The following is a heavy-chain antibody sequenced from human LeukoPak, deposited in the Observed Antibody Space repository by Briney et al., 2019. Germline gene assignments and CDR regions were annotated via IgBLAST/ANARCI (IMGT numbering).Heavy chain of an antibody. CDR2: INEDGGEE. D-gene: IGHD4-17*01. CDR1: GFIFSTYW. Sequence: PGGSLRLSCAASGFIFSTYWMNWVRQAPGKGLEWVASINEDGGEEYYVDSVKGRFTISRDNAKNSLYLQMNSLRAEDTAVYYCARDHGVSGYGDCFDYWGQGTLVTVSS. J-gene: IGHJ4*02. V-gene: IGHV3-7*01. CDR3: ARDHGVSGYGDCFDY.